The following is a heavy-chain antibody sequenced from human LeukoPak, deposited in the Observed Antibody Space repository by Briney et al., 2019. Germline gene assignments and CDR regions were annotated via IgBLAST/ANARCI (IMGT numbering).Heavy chain of an antibody. J-gene: IGHJ4*02. V-gene: IGHV3-23*01. CDR1: GVTFSSNS. D-gene: IGHD3-10*01. CDR2: ISGSGDST. CDR3: TKWSGFGDD. Sequence: PGGSLRLSCAASGVTFSSNSMTWVRQTPGKGLEWVSGISGSGDSTFYADSVKGRFPTSKDNSRNTLYLQMSSLRPEDTAVYYCTKWSGFGDDWGQGTLVTVSS.